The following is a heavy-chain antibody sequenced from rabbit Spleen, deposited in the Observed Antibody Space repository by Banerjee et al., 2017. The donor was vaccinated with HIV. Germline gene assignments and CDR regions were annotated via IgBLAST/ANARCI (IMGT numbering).Heavy chain of an antibody. J-gene: IGHJ4*01. D-gene: IGHD3-1*01. CDR2: IDVGGGGST. CDR1: GFSFSSSYW. V-gene: IGHV1S45*01. CDR3: ARSYNEIAANGVNL. Sequence: QEQLVESGGGLVQPEGSLTLTCTASGFSFSSSYWICWVRQAPGKGLEWIACIDVGGGGSTYYASWAKGRFTISKTSSTTVALQMTSLPVADTATYFCARSYNEIAANGVNLWGPGTLVTVS.